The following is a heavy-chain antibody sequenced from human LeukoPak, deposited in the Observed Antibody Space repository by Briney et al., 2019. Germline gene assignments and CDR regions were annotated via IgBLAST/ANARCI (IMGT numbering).Heavy chain of an antibody. CDR3: ARQPVNTAAFDI. D-gene: IGHD5-18*01. J-gene: IGHJ3*02. V-gene: IGHV4-59*08. CDR1: GGSINAYY. CDR2: VRDNGEN. Sequence: PSETLSLTCTVSGGSINAYYWSWIRQPPGKGLEWIAYVRDNGENNYNPSLKSRVAISVDTANNQISLRLNFVTAADTAIYYCARQPVNTAAFDIWGLGIMVTVSS.